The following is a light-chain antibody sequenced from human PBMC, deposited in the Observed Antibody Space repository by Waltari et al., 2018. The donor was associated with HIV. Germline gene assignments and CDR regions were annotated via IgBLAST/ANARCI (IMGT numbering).Light chain of an antibody. CDR1: SSNIGSNT. Sequence: QSVLTQPPSASGTPGQRVPISCSGASSNIGSNTVNLYQQLPGTAPKLLIYSNNQRPSGVPDRFSGSKSGTSASLAISGLQSEDEADYYCAAWDDSLNGWVFGGGTKLTVL. CDR2: SNN. J-gene: IGLJ3*02. CDR3: AAWDDSLNGWV. V-gene: IGLV1-44*01.